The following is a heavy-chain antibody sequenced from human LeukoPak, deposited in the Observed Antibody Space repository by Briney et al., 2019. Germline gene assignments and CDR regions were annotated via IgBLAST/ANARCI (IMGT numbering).Heavy chain of an antibody. V-gene: IGHV3-23*01. D-gene: IGHD3-22*01. CDR1: GFTFSSYA. CDR2: ISGSGGST. CDR3: AKEVTYYYDSSGHYYY. J-gene: IGHJ4*02. Sequence: GGSLRLSCAASGFTFSSYAMSWVRQTPGKGLEWVSAISGSGGSTYYADSVKGRFTISRDNSKNTLYLQMNSLRAEDTAVYYCAKEVTYYYDSSGHYYYWGQGTLVTVSS.